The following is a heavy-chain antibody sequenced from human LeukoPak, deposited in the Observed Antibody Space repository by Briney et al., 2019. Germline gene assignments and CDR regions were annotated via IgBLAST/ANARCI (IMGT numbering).Heavy chain of an antibody. CDR3: ARVWYQLLAGWLDP. J-gene: IGHJ5*02. CDR2: IYYSGST. V-gene: IGHV4-30-4*08. CDR1: GGSISSGDYY. Sequence: PSETLSLTCTVSGGSISSGDYYWSWIRQPPGKGLEWIGYIYYSGSTYYNPSLKSRVTISVDTSKNQFSLKLSSVTAADTAVYYCARVWYQLLAGWLDPWGQGTLVTVSS. D-gene: IGHD2-2*01.